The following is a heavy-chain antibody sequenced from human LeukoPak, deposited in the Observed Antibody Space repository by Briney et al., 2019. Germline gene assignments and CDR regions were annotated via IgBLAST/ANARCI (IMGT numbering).Heavy chain of an antibody. CDR2: ISGSGNFI. Sequence: PGGSLRLSCAASGFTFTSYTMNWVRQAPGKGLEWISHISGSGNFIYYADSVKGRFTISRDNSKNTLYLQMNSLRAEDTAVYYCARDSSSWYDLYYYGMDVWGQGTTVTVSS. CDR3: ARDSSSWYDLYYYGMDV. V-gene: IGHV3-21*05. CDR1: GFTFTSYT. D-gene: IGHD6-13*01. J-gene: IGHJ6*02.